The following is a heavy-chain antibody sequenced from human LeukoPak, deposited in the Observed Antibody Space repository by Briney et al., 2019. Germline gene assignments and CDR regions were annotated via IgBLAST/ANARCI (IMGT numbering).Heavy chain of an antibody. D-gene: IGHD6-19*01. CDR1: GYTFNTYG. CDR3: ARDGRQWVPLNWFDP. V-gene: IGHV1-18*04. J-gene: IGHJ5*02. Sequence: ASVKVSCKASGYTFNTYGINWVRQAPGQGLEWMGWISAYNDNTNYAQNFQGRITLTTDTSTSMAYMELTGLRSDDTAVYYCARDGRQWVPLNWFDPWGQGTLVTVSS. CDR2: ISAYNDNT.